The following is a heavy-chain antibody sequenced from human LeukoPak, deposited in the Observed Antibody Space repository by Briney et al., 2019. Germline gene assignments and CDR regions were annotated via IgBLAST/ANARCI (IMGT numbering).Heavy chain of an antibody. CDR1: GYTFTSYY. V-gene: IGHV1-46*01. CDR2: INPSGGST. J-gene: IGHJ4*02. CDR3: AAGIAAPEPFH. Sequence: GASVKDSCKASGYTFTSYYMHWVRQAPGQGLEWMGIINPSGGSTSYAQKFQGRVTMTRDTSTSTVYMELSSLRSEDTAVYYCAAGIAAPEPFHWGQGTLVTVSS. D-gene: IGHD6-13*01.